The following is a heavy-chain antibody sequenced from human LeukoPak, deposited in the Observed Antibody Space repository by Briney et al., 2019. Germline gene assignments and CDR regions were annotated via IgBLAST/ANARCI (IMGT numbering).Heavy chain of an antibody. J-gene: IGHJ4*02. CDR3: ARGLPVEYNWTAYFDY. V-gene: IGHV3-66*01. CDR2: IYSGGST. CDR1: GFTVSSNY. Sequence: GGSLRLSCAASGFTVSSNYMSWVRQAPGKGLEWVSVIYSGGSTYYADSVKGRFTISRDNSKNTLYLQMNSLRAEDTAVYYCARGLPVEYNWTAYFDYWGQGTLVTVSS. D-gene: IGHD1-20*01.